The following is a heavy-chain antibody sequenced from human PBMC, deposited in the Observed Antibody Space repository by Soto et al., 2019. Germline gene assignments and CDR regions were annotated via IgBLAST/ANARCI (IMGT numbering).Heavy chain of an antibody. CDR1: GFTFSSYG. J-gene: IGHJ1*01. CDR2: IWYDGSNK. D-gene: IGHD6-13*01. Sequence: GGSLRLSCAASGFTFSSYGMHWVRQVPGKGLEWVAVIWYDGSNKYYADSVKGRFTISRDNSKNTLYLQMNSLRAEDTAVYYCARGTIGYSSSWLVGEYFQHWGQGTLVTVSS. V-gene: IGHV3-33*01. CDR3: ARGTIGYSSSWLVGEYFQH.